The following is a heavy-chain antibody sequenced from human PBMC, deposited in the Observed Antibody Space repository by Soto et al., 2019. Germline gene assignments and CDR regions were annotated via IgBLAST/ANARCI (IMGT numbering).Heavy chain of an antibody. D-gene: IGHD3-16*01. Sequence: EVQLVESGGGLVKPGGSLRLSCAASGFTFSSYSMNWVRQAPGKGLEWVSSISSSSSYIYYADSVKGRFTISGDNAKNSLYLQMNSLRAEDTAVYYCARNMITFGGVMNYWGQGALVTVSS. CDR3: ARNMITFGGVMNY. CDR1: GFTFSSYS. CDR2: ISSSSSYI. V-gene: IGHV3-21*01. J-gene: IGHJ4*02.